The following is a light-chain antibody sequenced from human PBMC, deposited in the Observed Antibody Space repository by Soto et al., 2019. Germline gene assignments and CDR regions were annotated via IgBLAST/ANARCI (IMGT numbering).Light chain of an antibody. CDR3: QQYGSSHPIT. V-gene: IGKV3-20*01. CDR2: GAS. CDR1: QSVSNNY. Sequence: EIVLTHSPGTLSLSPCEGATLSCSASQSVSNNYLAWYQQKPGQAPRLLIYGASSRATDIPDRVSGSGSGTHFTLTINRLEPEDSALYYCQQYGSSHPITFGQGTRLEIK. J-gene: IGKJ5*01.